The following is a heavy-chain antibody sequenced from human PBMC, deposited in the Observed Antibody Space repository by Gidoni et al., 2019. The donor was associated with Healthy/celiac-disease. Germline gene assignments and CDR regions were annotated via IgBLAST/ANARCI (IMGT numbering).Heavy chain of an antibody. CDR1: GYTLTELS. J-gene: IGHJ6*04. CDR2: FDPEDGET. CDR3: ATVPPQLHYGYFMDV. V-gene: IGHV1-24*01. D-gene: IGHD4-17*01. Sequence: SGASVKVSCKVSGYTLTELSMHWVRQAPGKGLEWMGGFDPEDGETIYAQKFQGRVTMTEDTSTDTAYMELSSLRSEDTAVYYCATVPPQLHYGYFMDVWGKGTTVTVSS.